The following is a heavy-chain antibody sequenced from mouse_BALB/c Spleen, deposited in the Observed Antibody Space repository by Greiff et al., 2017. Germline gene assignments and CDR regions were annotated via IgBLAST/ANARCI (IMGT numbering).Heavy chain of an antibody. CDR1: GFTFSSFG. CDR2: ISSGSSTI. J-gene: IGHJ1*01. Sequence: EVKLVESGGGLVQPGGSRKLSCAASGFTFSSFGMHWVRQAPEKGLEWVAYISSGSSTIYYADTVQGRFTISRYNPKNTLFLQLTSLRSEDTPMYYSARSRDYGSSYWYFDVSGAGTTVTVSS. V-gene: IGHV5-17*02. CDR3: ARSRDYGSSYWYFDV. D-gene: IGHD1-1*01.